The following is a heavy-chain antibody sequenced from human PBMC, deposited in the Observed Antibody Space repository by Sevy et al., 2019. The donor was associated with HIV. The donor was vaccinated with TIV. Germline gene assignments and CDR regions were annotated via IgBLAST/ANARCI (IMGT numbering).Heavy chain of an antibody. CDR1: GFTFSSYG. Sequence: GGSLRLSCAASGFTFSSYGMHWVRQAPGKGLEWVAVIWYDGINRYYADSVKGRFTISRDNSKNTLYLQMDSLRAEDTAVYYCARDNLLPIMVSMVRGALSYYFDYWGQGTLVTVSS. CDR3: ARDNLLPIMVSMVRGALSYYFDY. D-gene: IGHD3-10*01. CDR2: IWYDGINR. J-gene: IGHJ4*02. V-gene: IGHV3-33*01.